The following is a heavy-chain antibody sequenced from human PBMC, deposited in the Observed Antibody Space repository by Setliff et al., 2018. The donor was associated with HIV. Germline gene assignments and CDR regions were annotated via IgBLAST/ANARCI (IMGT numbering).Heavy chain of an antibody. CDR2: ISGHGGGT. D-gene: IGHD3-9*01. J-gene: IGHJ4*02. CDR3: AKVGSYDILAGYPLYFDH. CDR1: GFTVSSNY. V-gene: IGHV3-53*01. Sequence: GGSLRLSCAASGFTVSSNYMSWDRQAPGKGLEWVSAISGHGGGTYYADSVEGRFTISRDNSKNTLHLHMDSLRAEDTAVYYCAKVGSYDILAGYPLYFDHWGQGTLVTVSS.